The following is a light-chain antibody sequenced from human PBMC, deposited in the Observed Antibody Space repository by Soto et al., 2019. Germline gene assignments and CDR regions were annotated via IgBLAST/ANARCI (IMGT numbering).Light chain of an antibody. J-gene: IGLJ2*01. CDR3: QSYDSGNHVRVV. CDR1: SGSIDSNY. Sequence: NFMLTQPHSVSESPGKTVTISCTRSSGSIDSNYVQWYQQRPGSAPTTVIYEDNQRPSGVPDRFSGSIDSSSNSASLTISGLKTEDEADYYCQSYDSGNHVRVVFGGGTKLTVL. V-gene: IGLV6-57*03. CDR2: EDN.